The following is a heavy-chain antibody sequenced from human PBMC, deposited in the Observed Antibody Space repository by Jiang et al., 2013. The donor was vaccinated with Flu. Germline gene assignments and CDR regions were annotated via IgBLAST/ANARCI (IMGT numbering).Heavy chain of an antibody. CDR1: GYTFTSYG. J-gene: IGHJ6*02. Sequence: SGAEVKKPGASVKASCKASGYTFTSYGISWVRQAPGQGLEWMGWISAYNGNTNYAQKLQGRVTMTRDTSISTAYMELSRLRSDDTAVYYCARSPERSGWYGLYGMDVWGQGTTVTVSS. V-gene: IGHV1-18*01. D-gene: IGHD6-19*01. CDR2: ISAYNGNT. CDR3: ARSPERSGWYGLYGMDV.